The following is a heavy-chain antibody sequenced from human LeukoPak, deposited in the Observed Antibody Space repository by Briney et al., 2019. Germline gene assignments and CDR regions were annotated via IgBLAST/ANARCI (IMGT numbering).Heavy chain of an antibody. CDR3: ARSNWGYYYFDY. V-gene: IGHV4-34*01. Sequence: PSETLPLTCAVYGGSFSGYYWSWIRQPPGKGLEWIGEINHSGSTNYNPSLKSRITISIDTPKNQFSLKLSSVTAADTAVYYCARSNWGYYYFDYWGQGTLVTVSS. CDR1: GGSFSGYY. CDR2: INHSGST. J-gene: IGHJ4*02. D-gene: IGHD7-27*01.